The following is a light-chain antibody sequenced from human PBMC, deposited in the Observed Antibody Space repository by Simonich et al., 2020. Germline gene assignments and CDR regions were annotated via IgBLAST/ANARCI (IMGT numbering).Light chain of an antibody. CDR1: SGSVSTSYY. J-gene: IGLJ3*02. V-gene: IGLV8-61*01. CDR3: VLYMGSGIWV. CDR2: STN. Sequence: QTVVTQEPSFSVSPGGTVTLTCGLGSGSVSTSYYPSWYQQTPGQAPPTLIYSTNTRSSGVPDRFSGSILGNKAALTITGAQADDESDYYCVLYMGSGIWVFGGGTKLTVL.